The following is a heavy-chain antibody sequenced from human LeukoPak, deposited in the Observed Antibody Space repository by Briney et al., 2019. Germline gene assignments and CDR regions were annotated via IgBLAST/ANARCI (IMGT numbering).Heavy chain of an antibody. CDR2: INPNSGGT. Sequence: ASVKVSCKASGYTFTGYYMHWVRQAPGQGLEWMEWINPNSGGTNYAQMFQGWVTMTRETSISTAYMELSRLRSDDTAVYYCACRFYQLPDPRDYGMDVWGQGTTVTVSS. J-gene: IGHJ6*02. V-gene: IGHV1-2*04. CDR1: GYTFTGYY. D-gene: IGHD2-2*01. CDR3: ACRFYQLPDPRDYGMDV.